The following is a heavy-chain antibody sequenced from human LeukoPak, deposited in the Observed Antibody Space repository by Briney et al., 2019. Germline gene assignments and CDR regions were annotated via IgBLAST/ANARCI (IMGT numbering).Heavy chain of an antibody. Sequence: SETLSLTCSVSGDSISTSSSYWGWIRQPPGKGLEWIGSIYYSGSTYYNTSLKSRVSISVDTSKNQFSLKMNSVTAADTAVYFCARRAGAYSHPYDYWGQGTLVTVSS. J-gene: IGHJ4*02. CDR2: IYYSGST. CDR1: GDSISTSSSY. V-gene: IGHV4-39*01. CDR3: ARRAGAYSHPYDY. D-gene: IGHD4/OR15-4a*01.